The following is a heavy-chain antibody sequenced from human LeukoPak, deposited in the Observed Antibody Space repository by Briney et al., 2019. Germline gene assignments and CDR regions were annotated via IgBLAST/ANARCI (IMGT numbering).Heavy chain of an antibody. CDR1: GGSFSGYY. V-gene: IGHV4-34*03. D-gene: IGHD3-22*01. CDR3: SHGYDSSGYYFDY. CDR2: INHSGST. Sequence: SETLSLTCAVYGGSFSGYYWSWIRQPPGKGLEWIGEINHSGSTNYNPSLKSRVTISVDTSKNQFSLKLSSVTAADTAVYYCSHGYDSSGYYFDYWGQGTLVTVSS. J-gene: IGHJ4*02.